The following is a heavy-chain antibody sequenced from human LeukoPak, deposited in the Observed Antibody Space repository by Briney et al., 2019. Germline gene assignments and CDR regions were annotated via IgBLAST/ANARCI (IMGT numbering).Heavy chain of an antibody. V-gene: IGHV4-61*01. CDR3: ARDRVRGNSNPFFDY. D-gene: IGHD4-11*01. J-gene: IGHJ4*02. Sequence: SETLSLTCTVSGGSVSSGTYFWSWIRQPPGKGLEWIGYIYYSGSTNYNPSLKSRVTISVDTSKNQFSLKLSSVTAADTAVYYCARDRVRGNSNPFFDYWGQGTLVTVSS. CDR1: GGSVSSGTYF. CDR2: IYYSGST.